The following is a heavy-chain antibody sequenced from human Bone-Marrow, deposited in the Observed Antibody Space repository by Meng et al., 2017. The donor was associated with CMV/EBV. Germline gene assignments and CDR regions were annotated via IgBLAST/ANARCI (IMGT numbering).Heavy chain of an antibody. V-gene: IGHV1-18*01. CDR1: GYTFTSYG. Sequence: ASVKVSCKASGYTFTSYGISWVRQAPGQGLEWMGWISAYNGNTNYAQKLQGKVTMTTDTSTSTAYMELRSLRSDDTAVYYCARGDYYDSSGYFDYWGQGTLVTVTS. J-gene: IGHJ4*02. D-gene: IGHD3-22*01. CDR3: ARGDYYDSSGYFDY. CDR2: ISAYNGNT.